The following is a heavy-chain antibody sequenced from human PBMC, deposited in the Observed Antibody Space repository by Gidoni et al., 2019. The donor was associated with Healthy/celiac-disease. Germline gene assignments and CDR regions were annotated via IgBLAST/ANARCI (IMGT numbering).Heavy chain of an antibody. CDR1: GGSFSGYY. CDR3: ARVRSGSYYYYGMDV. Sequence: QVQLQQWGAGLLKPSETLSLTCAVYGGSFSGYYWRWIRQPPGKGLEWIGEINHSGSTNYNPSLKSRVTISVDTSKNQFSLKLSPVTAADTAVYYCARVRSGSYYYYGMDVWGQGTTVTVSS. J-gene: IGHJ6*02. V-gene: IGHV4-34*01. CDR2: INHSGST.